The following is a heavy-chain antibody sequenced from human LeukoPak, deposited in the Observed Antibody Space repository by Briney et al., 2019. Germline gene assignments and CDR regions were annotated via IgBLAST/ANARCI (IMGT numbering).Heavy chain of an antibody. CDR2: IYYSGST. D-gene: IGHD3-3*01. CDR1: SGFISSYY. CDR3: ARAYDFWSGLDY. J-gene: IGHJ4*02. V-gene: IGHV4-59*01. Sequence: SETLSLTCTVSSGFISSYYWSWIRQSPGKGLEWIGYIYYSGSTNYNPPLKSRVNISVDTSKNQFSLKLSSVTAADTAVYYCARAYDFWSGLDYWGQGTLVTVSS.